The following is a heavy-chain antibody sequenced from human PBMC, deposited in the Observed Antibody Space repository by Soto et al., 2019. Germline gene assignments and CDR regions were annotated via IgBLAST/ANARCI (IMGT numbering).Heavy chain of an antibody. Sequence: QVQLVQSGAEEKKPGASVKVSCKGSGYTFSSYTLHWVRQAPGQRLKWMGWINAGNGNTKYSQNLQGRGTITSDTTESATSMELSSLRSEDTAMYYCASECSHVTENYYYGMDVWGQGTTVTVSS. D-gene: IGHD2-21*02. CDR1: GYTFSSYT. J-gene: IGHJ6*02. V-gene: IGHV1-3*05. CDR3: ASECSHVTENYYYGMDV. CDR2: INAGNGNT.